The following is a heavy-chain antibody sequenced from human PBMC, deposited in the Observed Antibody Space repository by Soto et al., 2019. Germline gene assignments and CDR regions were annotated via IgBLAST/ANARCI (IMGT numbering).Heavy chain of an antibody. CDR2: ISSYNGDT. CDR3: ARDLWGYCGTDCYPLDV. V-gene: IGHV1-18*01. J-gene: IGHJ6*02. Sequence: ASVKVSCKASGYTFTRSGISWVRQAPGQGPEWMGWISSYNGDTNYAQTFQGRVTMTTDTSTSTAYMELRSLRSDDTAVYYCARDLWGYCGTDCYPLDVWGQGTTVTVPS. D-gene: IGHD2-21*02. CDR1: GYTFTRSG.